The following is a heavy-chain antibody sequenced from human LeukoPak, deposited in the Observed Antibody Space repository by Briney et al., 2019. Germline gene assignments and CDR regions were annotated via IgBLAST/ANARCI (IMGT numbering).Heavy chain of an antibody. V-gene: IGHV1-8*01. D-gene: IGHD3-3*01. CDR3: ARAPPEEYYDFWSGYHDYYYCGMDV. CDR1: GYTFTSYD. CDR2: MNPNSGNT. Sequence: EASVKVSCKASGYTFTSYDINWVRQATGQGLEWMGWMNPNSGNTGYAQKFQGRVTMTRNTSISTAYMELSSLRSEDTAVYYCARAPPEEYYDFWSGYHDYYYCGMDVWGQGTTVTVSS. J-gene: IGHJ6*02.